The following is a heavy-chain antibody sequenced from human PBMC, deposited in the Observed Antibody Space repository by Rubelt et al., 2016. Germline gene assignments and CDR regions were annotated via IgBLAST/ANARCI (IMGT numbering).Heavy chain of an antibody. CDR3: ASNQRGADIWFDP. CDR2: ISGSGGST. CDR1: GFTFSSYA. D-gene: IGHD1-14*01. J-gene: IGHJ5*02. V-gene: IGHV3-23*01. Sequence: LVQPGGSLRLSCAASGFTFSSYAMSWVRQAPGKGLEWVSAISGSGGSTYYADSVKGRFTISRDNAKNSLYLQMNSLRAEDTAVYYCASNQRGADIWFDPWGQGTLVTVSS.